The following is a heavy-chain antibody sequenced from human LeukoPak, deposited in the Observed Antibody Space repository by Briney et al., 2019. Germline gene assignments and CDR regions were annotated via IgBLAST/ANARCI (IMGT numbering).Heavy chain of an antibody. CDR3: AAVVRGDPYNWFDP. CDR2: IYYSGST. D-gene: IGHD3-10*01. J-gene: IGHJ5*02. CDR1: GGSISSGVYY. V-gene: IGHV4-31*03. Sequence: PSETLSLTCTVSGGSISSGVYYWTWIRQHPGKGLEWIGYIYYSGSTYYNPSLKSRVTISVDTSKNQFSLKLSSVTAADTAVYYCAAVVRGDPYNWFDPWGQGTLVTVSS.